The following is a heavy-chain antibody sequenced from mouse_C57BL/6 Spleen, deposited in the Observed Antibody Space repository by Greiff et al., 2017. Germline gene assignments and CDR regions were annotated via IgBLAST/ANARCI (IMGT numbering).Heavy chain of an antibody. Sequence: EVKLVESGGDLVKPGGSLKLSCAASGFTFSSYGMSWVRQTPDKRLEWVATISSGGSYAYYPDSVKGRFTMSRDNAYNTLYLQMSSLKSEDTAIYYCARHEYYGSICYFDYWGQGTTLTVSS. J-gene: IGHJ2*01. D-gene: IGHD1-1*01. CDR1: GFTFSSYG. CDR2: ISSGGSYA. V-gene: IGHV5-6*01. CDR3: ARHEYYGSICYFDY.